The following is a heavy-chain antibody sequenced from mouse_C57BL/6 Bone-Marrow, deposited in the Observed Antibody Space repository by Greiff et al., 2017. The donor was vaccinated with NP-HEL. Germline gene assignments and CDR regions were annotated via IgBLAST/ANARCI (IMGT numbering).Heavy chain of an antibody. CDR3: ARGTTVVEDY. CDR2: ISSGSSTI. D-gene: IGHD1-1*01. V-gene: IGHV5-17*01. CDR1: GFTFSDYG. J-gene: IGHJ2*01. Sequence: DVKLVESGGGLVKPGGSLKLSCAASGFTFSDYGMHWVRQAPEKGLEWVAYISSGSSTIYYVDTVKGRFTISRDNAKNTLFLQMTSLRSEDTAMYYCARGTTVVEDYWGQGTTLTVSS.